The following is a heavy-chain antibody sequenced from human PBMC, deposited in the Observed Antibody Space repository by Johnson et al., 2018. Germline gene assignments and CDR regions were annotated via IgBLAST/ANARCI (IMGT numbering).Heavy chain of an antibody. D-gene: IGHD6-6*01. J-gene: IGHJ1*01. CDR3: VLSLVRGEFFPY. CDR1: GFSFDDYA. V-gene: IGHV3-9*01. CDR2: ISRNGGST. Sequence: EVQLVESGGGLVQPGRPLRLSCAASGFSFDDYAIHWVRQAPGKGLEWVSSISRNGGSTGYADSVKGRFTIYRDKPTNSLYLQMNSLRGEDTALYYWVLSLVRGEFFPYWGQGTLVTVSS.